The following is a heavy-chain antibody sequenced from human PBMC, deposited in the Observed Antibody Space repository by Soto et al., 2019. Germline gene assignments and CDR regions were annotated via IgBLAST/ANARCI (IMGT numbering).Heavy chain of an antibody. CDR1: GGSFTSNNW. J-gene: IGHJ4*02. Sequence: SETLSLTCAVSGGSFTSNNWWTWVRQPPGQGLEWIGEIYRTGSTNYNPSLKSRVTISLDKSENQFTLKATSLTAADTAVYYCASRDPGTSVDYWGQGTLVTVSS. V-gene: IGHV4-4*02. CDR2: IYRTGST. CDR3: ASRDPGTSVDY. D-gene: IGHD1-7*01.